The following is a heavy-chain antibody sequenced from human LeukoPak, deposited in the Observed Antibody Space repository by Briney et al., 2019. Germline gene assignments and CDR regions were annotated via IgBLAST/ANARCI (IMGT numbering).Heavy chain of an antibody. CDR1: GGTISRGGYY. CDR2: MYYSGIT. D-gene: IGHD3-22*01. Sequence: SQTLSLTCTVSGGTISRGGYYWSWIRQHPGKGLEWIASMYYSGITQYNPSLKTRLTISVDTSNNQFSLQLSSVTAADTAVYYCARVPHDSSGYGYFDYWGQGTLVTVSS. V-gene: IGHV4-31*03. CDR3: ARVPHDSSGYGYFDY. J-gene: IGHJ4*02.